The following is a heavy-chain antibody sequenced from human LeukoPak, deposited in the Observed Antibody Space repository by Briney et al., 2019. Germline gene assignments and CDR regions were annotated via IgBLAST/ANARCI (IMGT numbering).Heavy chain of an antibody. J-gene: IGHJ4*02. Sequence: PGGSLRLSCAASGFSFSNHGISWVRQAPGKGLEWVSGISAGGSITYSADSVKGRFTISRDNSKNTLYLQMNSLRVDDTAIYYCAKGLGDFDYWGQGTLVTVSS. V-gene: IGHV3-23*01. CDR3: AKGLGDFDY. CDR2: ISAGGSIT. D-gene: IGHD4-17*01. CDR1: GFSFSNHG.